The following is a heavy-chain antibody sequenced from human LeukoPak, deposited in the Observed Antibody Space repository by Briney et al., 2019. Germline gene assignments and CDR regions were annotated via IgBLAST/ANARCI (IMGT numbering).Heavy chain of an antibody. Sequence: SVKVSCKASGFTFTSSAMQWVRQARGQRLEWIGWIVVGSGNTNYAQKFQERVTITRDMSTSTAYMELSSLRSEDTAVYYCAALYPGNCSGGSCYSGDYYYYGMDVWGQGTTVTVSS. D-gene: IGHD2-15*01. CDR3: AALYPGNCSGGSCYSGDYYYYGMDV. CDR2: IVVGSGNT. J-gene: IGHJ6*02. CDR1: GFTFTSSA. V-gene: IGHV1-58*02.